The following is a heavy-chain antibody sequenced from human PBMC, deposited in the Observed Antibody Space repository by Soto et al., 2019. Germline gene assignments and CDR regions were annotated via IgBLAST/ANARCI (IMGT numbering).Heavy chain of an antibody. CDR2: IYYTGSA. D-gene: IGHD1-26*01. Sequence: LSLTCTVSGGSISSGGFYWSWIRQRPGKALEWMGYIYYTGSAFYNPSLNSRLALSVDTSQNQFSLKLSSVTAADTAVYYCARSIVGGNSRQGLGYWGQGTLVTVSS. CDR1: GGSISSGGFY. CDR3: ARSIVGGNSRQGLGY. J-gene: IGHJ4*02. V-gene: IGHV4-31*03.